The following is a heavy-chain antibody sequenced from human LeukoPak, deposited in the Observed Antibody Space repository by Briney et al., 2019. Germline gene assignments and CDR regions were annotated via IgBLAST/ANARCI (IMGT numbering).Heavy chain of an antibody. CDR1: GDIFTTYD. Sequence: ASVKVSCKASGDIFTTYDVHWVRQASGQGVEWMGWMNPKSGDRGYAQKFQDRVAMTMNNSIRTAYMELRGLQPEDTAVYYCASGWYYHYFGTDVWGQGTTVIVSS. D-gene: IGHD2-15*01. V-gene: IGHV1-8*01. J-gene: IGHJ6*02. CDR2: MNPKSGDR. CDR3: ASGWYYHYFGTDV.